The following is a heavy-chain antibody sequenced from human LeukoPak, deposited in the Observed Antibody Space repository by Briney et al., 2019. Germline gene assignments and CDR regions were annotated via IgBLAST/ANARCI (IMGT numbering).Heavy chain of an antibody. J-gene: IGHJ5*01. CDR2: ISGNGGST. V-gene: IGHV3-23*01. CDR3: VKGGQRYDFWRFDF. D-gene: IGHD3-3*01. CDR1: GFSFSIYA. Sequence: PGGSLRLSCEASGFSFSIYAMSWVRQAPGKGLERVSSISGNGGSTYYANSVKGRFTIARDNSKNTLYMEMNNLTEENTALYYCVKGGQRYDFWRFDFWGRGTLVTVSS.